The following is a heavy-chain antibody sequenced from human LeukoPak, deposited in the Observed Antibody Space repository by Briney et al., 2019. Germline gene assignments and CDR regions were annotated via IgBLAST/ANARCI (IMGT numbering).Heavy chain of an antibody. Sequence: GGSLRLSCAASGFTFSSYDMHWVRQATGKGLEWVSAIGTAGDTYYPGSVKGRFTISRENAKNSLYLQMNSLRAGDTAVYYCARSGGDDDAFDIRGQGTMVTVSS. CDR2: IGTAGDT. CDR3: ARSGGDDDAFDI. V-gene: IGHV3-13*01. D-gene: IGHD3-10*01. CDR1: GFTFSSYD. J-gene: IGHJ3*02.